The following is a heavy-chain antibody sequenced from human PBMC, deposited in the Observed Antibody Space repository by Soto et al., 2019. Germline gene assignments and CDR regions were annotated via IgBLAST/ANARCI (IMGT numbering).Heavy chain of an antibody. V-gene: IGHV3-23*01. CDR3: AKATGSGSYYENWFDP. CDR1: GFTFSRSA. D-gene: IGHD1-26*01. CDR2: ISAGGGGT. Sequence: VGSLRLSCAASGFTFSRSAMSWVRQAPGKGLEWVSGISAGGGGTYYAESVKGRFSISRDNSKNTLYLQMNSRRAEDTAVYYCAKATGSGSYYENWFDPWGQGTLVTVPQ. J-gene: IGHJ5*02.